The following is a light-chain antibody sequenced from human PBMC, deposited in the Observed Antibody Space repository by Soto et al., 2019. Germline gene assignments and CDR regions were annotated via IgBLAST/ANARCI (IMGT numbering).Light chain of an antibody. J-gene: IGKJ3*01. CDR3: MQGTHWPIFA. Sequence: DVVMTQSPLSLPVTLGQPASISCKSSQSLVYSDGDTYLNWFQQRPGQSPRRLIYKVSNRDSGVPDRFSGTGSDTDFTLKMSRVEAEAVGVYYCMQGTHWPIFAFGPGTRVVIK. V-gene: IGKV2-30*01. CDR2: KVS. CDR1: QSLVYSDGDTY.